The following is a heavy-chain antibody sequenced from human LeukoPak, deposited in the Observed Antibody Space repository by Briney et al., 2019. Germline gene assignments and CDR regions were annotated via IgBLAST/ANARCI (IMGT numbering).Heavy chain of an antibody. CDR1: GGSTNTHY. Sequence: PSETLSLTCIVSGGSTNTHYWGWIRQPPGKGLEWIGYIYYSGSTNYNPSLKSRVTISVDTSKNQFSLKLSSVTAADTAVYYCARDLSVRGRAFDIWGQGTMVTVSS. CDR2: IYYSGST. D-gene: IGHD3-10*01. V-gene: IGHV4-59*11. J-gene: IGHJ3*02. CDR3: ARDLSVRGRAFDI.